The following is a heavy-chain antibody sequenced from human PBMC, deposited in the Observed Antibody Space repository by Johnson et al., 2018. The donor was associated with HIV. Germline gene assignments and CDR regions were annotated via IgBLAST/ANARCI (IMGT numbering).Heavy chain of an antibody. CDR2: IKQDGSEK. J-gene: IGHJ3*02. CDR1: GFTFSGYG. Sequence: VLLVESGGGVVQPGRSLRLSCAASGFTFSGYGMHWVRQAPGKGLEWVANIKQDGSEKYYVDSVNGRFTISRDNAKNSLYLQMNSLRADDTAVYYCASLVGSSSGEAFDIWGQGTMVTVSS. V-gene: IGHV3-7*03. D-gene: IGHD6-6*01. CDR3: ASLVGSSSGEAFDI.